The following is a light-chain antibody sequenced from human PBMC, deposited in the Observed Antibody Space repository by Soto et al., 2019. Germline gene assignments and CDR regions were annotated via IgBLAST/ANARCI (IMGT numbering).Light chain of an antibody. CDR3: SSYTGSTTPHYV. Sequence: QSVLTQPASVSGSPGQSITISCTGTSSDVGGYNYVSWYQQHPGKAPKLLVYDVSNRPSGASNRFSGSKSGNTASLTISGLQAEDEADYYCSSYTGSTTPHYVFGTGTKVPVL. V-gene: IGLV2-14*01. CDR2: DVS. CDR1: SSDVGGYNY. J-gene: IGLJ1*01.